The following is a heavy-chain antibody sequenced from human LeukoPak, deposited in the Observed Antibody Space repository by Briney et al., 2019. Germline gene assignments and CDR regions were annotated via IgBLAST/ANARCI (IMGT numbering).Heavy chain of an antibody. J-gene: IGHJ4*02. V-gene: IGHV4-31*03. D-gene: IGHD2-15*01. CDR1: GGSISSGGYY. Sequence: SQTLSLTCTVSGGSISSGGYYWSWIRQHPGKGLEWIGYISYSGNTNYNPSLKSRVTISVDTSKNQFSLKLSSVTAADTAVYYCATRSTGVAATFDSWGQGALVTVSS. CDR2: ISYSGNT. CDR3: ATRSTGVAATFDS.